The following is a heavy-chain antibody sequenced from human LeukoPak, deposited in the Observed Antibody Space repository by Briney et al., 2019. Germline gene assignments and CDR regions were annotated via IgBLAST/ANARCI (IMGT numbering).Heavy chain of an antibody. CDR2: IYTSGST. D-gene: IGHD2-2*01. V-gene: IGHV4-61*02. J-gene: IGHJ6*03. Sequence: SQTLSLTCTVSGGSISSGSYYWSWIRQPAGKGLEWIGRIYTSGSTNYNPSLKSRVSISVDTSKNQSSLKLSSVTAADTAVYYCARDSRGRYCSSTSCYWHYYYYMDVWGKGTTVTVSS. CDR3: ARDSRGRYCSSTSCYWHYYYYMDV. CDR1: GGSISSGSYY.